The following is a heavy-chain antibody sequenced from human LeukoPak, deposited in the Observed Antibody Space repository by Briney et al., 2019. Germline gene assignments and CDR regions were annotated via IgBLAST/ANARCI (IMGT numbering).Heavy chain of an antibody. J-gene: IGHJ4*02. D-gene: IGHD5-18*01. CDR3: ARVPNVYSYGYDY. Sequence: ASVKVSCKASGYTFTGYYMHWVRQAPGQGLEWMGWINPNSGGTNYAQKFQGRVTMTRDTSISTAYMELSRLRSDDTAVYYCARVPNVYSYGYDYWGQGTLVTVSS. CDR1: GYTFTGYY. CDR2: INPNSGGT. V-gene: IGHV1-2*02.